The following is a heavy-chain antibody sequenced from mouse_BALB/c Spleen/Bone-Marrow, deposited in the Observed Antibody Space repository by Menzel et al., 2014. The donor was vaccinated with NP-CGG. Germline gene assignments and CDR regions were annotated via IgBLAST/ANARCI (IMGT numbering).Heavy chain of an antibody. J-gene: IGHJ3*01. CDR2: INYDGSN. CDR1: GHSITSGYY. D-gene: IGHD2-3*01. Sequence: EVKLQESGPGLVKPSQSLSLTCSVTGHSITSGYYWNWIRQFPGNKLEWMGYINYDGSNNYNPSLKNRISITRDTSKNQFFLKLNSVTTEDTATYYCTMRLLTYWGQGTLVTVSA. V-gene: IGHV3-6*02. CDR3: TMRLLTY.